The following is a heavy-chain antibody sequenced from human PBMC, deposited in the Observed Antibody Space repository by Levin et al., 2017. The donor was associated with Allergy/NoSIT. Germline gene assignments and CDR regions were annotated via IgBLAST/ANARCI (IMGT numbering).Heavy chain of an antibody. J-gene: IGHJ4*02. Sequence: PGGSLRLSCAASGFTFSSYGMHWVRQAPGKGLEWVAVISYDGSNKYYADSVKGRFTISRDNSKNTLYLQMNSLRAEDTAVYYCAKASGGDYFDYWGQGTLVTVSS. CDR3: AKASGGDYFDY. CDR1: GFTFSSYG. CDR2: ISYDGSNK. V-gene: IGHV3-30*18. D-gene: IGHD3-16*01.